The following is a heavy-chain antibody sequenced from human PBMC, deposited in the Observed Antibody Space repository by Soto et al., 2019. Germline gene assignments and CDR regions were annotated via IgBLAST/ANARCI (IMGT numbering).Heavy chain of an antibody. CDR1: GGSISSGDYY. J-gene: IGHJ4*02. CDR2: IYYSGST. CDR3: ARGYYYDSSGYYGILDY. Sequence: SETLSLICTVSGGSISSGDYYWSWIRQPPGKGLEWIGYIYYSGSTYYNPSLKSRVTISVDTSKNQFSLKLSSVTAADTAVYYCARGYYYDSSGYYGILDYWGQGTLVTVSS. V-gene: IGHV4-30-4*01. D-gene: IGHD3-22*01.